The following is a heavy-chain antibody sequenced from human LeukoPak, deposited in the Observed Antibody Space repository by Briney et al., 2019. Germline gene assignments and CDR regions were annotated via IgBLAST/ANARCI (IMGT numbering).Heavy chain of an antibody. D-gene: IGHD2-15*01. V-gene: IGHV1-69*02. CDR2: IIPILGIA. J-gene: IGHJ4*02. CDR1: GGTFSSYT. CDR3: ASSPLGYWSGGSCYRTFDY. Sequence: SVKVSCKAPGGTFSSYTISWVRQAPGQGLEWMGRIIPILGIANYAQKFQGRVTITADKSTSTAYMELSSLRSEDTAVYYCASSPLGYWSGGSCYRTFDYWGQGTLVTVSS.